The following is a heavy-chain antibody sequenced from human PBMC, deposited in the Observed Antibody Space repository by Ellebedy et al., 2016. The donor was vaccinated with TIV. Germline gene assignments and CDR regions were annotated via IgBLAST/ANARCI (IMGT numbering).Heavy chain of an antibody. CDR2: IYYPGIT. V-gene: IGHV4-59*03. Sequence: MPSETLSLTCTVSGGSITTFYWPLIRQTPGKGLYYIGNIYYPGITNYTLSLKSRVTISVDTSKNQFSLNLSSVTAADTAVYYCAADRSISWYFYWGQGTLVTVSS. J-gene: IGHJ4*02. CDR3: AADRSISWYFY. CDR1: GGSITTFY. D-gene: IGHD2-2*01.